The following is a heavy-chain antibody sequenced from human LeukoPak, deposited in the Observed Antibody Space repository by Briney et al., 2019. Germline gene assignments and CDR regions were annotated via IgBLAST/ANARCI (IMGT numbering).Heavy chain of an antibody. V-gene: IGHV4-38-2*02. J-gene: IGHJ6*03. CDR3: ARVGPYYYYYMDV. CDR2: IYHSGTT. CDR1: DYSISSGYY. Sequence: SETLSLTCTVSDYSISSGYYWGWIRQPPGKGLEWIGSIYHSGTTYYNPSLKSRATISVDTSKNQFSLKLSSVTAADTAVYYCARVGPYYYYYMDVWGKGTTVTVSS.